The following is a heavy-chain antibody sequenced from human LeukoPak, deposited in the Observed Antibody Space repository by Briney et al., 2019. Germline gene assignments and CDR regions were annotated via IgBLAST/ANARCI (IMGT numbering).Heavy chain of an antibody. Sequence: LSGGSLRLSCAASGFTFSSYDMHWVRKATGKGLEWVSAIGTAGDTYYPGSVKGRFTISRENAKNSLYLQMNSLRAGDTAVYYCARGSGWYEGEYYFDYWGQGSLVTVSS. CDR2: IGTAGDT. V-gene: IGHV3-13*01. CDR1: GFTFSSYD. D-gene: IGHD6-19*01. J-gene: IGHJ4*02. CDR3: ARGSGWYEGEYYFDY.